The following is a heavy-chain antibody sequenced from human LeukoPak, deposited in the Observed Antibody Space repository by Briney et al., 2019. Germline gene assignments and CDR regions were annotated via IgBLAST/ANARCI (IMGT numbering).Heavy chain of an antibody. V-gene: IGHV3-21*01. J-gene: IGHJ4*02. CDR2: ISSSSSYI. CDR3: ARGEYGSGSYHIDY. D-gene: IGHD3-10*01. Sequence: PGGSLRLSCAASGFTFSTYSMNWVRQAPGKGLEWVSFISSSSSYIYYADSVKGRFTISRDNAKNSLYLQMNSLRAEDTAVYYCARGEYGSGSYHIDYWGQGTLVTVSS. CDR1: GFTFSTYS.